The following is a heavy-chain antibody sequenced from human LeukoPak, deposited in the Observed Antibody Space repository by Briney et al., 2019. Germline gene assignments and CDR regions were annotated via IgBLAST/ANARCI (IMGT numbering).Heavy chain of an antibody. CDR3: AKDSSYSRGWYIDY. Sequence: GGSLTLSCAASGFTFSSYAMSWVRQAPGKGLEWVSAISGSGGSTYYADSVKGRFTISRDNSKNTLYLQMNSLRAEDTAVYYCAKDSSYSRGWYIDYWGQGTLVTVSS. D-gene: IGHD6-19*01. V-gene: IGHV3-23*01. CDR2: ISGSGGST. CDR1: GFTFSSYA. J-gene: IGHJ4*02.